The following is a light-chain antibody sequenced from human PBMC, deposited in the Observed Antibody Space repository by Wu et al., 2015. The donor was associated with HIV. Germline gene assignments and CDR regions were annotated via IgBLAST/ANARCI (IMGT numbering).Light chain of an antibody. CDR2: SAS. CDR3: QQYGNSPLT. CDR1: QSVSSSY. Sequence: EIVLTQSPGTLSLSPGERATLSCRASQSVSSSYLAWYQQKPGQAPRLLIYSASSRATGIPGRFSGSGSGTDFTLTITGLEPEDFAVYYCQQYGNSPLTFGGGTKVEIK. J-gene: IGKJ4*01. V-gene: IGKV3-20*01.